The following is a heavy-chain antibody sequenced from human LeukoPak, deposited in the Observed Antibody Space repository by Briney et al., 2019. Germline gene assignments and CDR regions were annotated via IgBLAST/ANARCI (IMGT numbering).Heavy chain of an antibody. CDR3: ARASGEYYFDY. CDR1: GFTFDDYG. Sequence: GGSLRLSCAASGFTFDDYGMSWVRQAPGKGLEWVSGINWNGGSTGYADPVKGRFTISRDNAKNSLYLQMNSLRAEDTALYHCARASGEYYFDYWGQGTLVTVSS. CDR2: INWNGGST. V-gene: IGHV3-20*01. J-gene: IGHJ4*02. D-gene: IGHD3-10*01.